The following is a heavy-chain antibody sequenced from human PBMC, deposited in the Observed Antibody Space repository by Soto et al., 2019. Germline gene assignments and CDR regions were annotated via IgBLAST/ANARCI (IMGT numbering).Heavy chain of an antibody. CDR1: GGSISSYY. CDR3: ERRYYYYMDV. V-gene: IGHV4-59*08. J-gene: IGHJ6*03. Sequence: PSETLSLTCTVSGGSISSYYWSWIRQPPGKGLEWIGYIYYSGSTNYNPSLKSRVTISVDTSKNQFSLKLSSVTAADTAVYYCERRYYYYMDVWGKGTTVTVSS. CDR2: IYYSGST.